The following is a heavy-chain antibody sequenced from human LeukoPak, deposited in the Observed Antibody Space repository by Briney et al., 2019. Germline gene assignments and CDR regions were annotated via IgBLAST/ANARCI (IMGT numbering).Heavy chain of an antibody. J-gene: IGHJ4*02. CDR3: ARGWSNYYGSGSYYKYYFDY. V-gene: IGHV4-39*07. Sequence: SETLSLTCTVSGVSISSSSYYWGWIRQPPGKGLEWIGSIYYSGSTYYNPSLKSRVTISVDTSKNQFSLKLSSVTAADTAVYYCARGWSNYYGSGSYYKYYFDYWGQGTLVTVSS. CDR1: GVSISSSSYY. CDR2: IYYSGST. D-gene: IGHD3-10*01.